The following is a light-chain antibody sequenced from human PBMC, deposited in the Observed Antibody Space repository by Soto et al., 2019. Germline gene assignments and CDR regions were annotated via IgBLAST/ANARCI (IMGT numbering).Light chain of an antibody. CDR1: QGIGTY. Sequence: IQLTQSPSSLSASVGDRVTITCRASQGIGTYLAWYQQKPGEAPKLLIYTAPTLQSGVPSRFSGSGSGTEFTLTISSLQPEDFATYYCPRFNNYPITFGQGTRLQI. V-gene: IGKV1-9*01. J-gene: IGKJ5*01. CDR3: PRFNNYPIT. CDR2: TAP.